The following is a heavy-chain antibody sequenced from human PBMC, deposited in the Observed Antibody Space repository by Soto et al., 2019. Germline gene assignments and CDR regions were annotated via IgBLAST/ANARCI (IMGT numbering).Heavy chain of an antibody. CDR2: VNPYGTSS. Sequence: QVQVAQSGAEVKEPGASLKVSCKASGYSSSNYYTHWVRQAPGQGLEWMGIVNPYGTSSNYAQSFQGRVTLTRDTSTNTDYMELSRLTSDDTAVYYCTSVTTIWSNWGQGTLVTVSS. V-gene: IGHV1-46*01. J-gene: IGHJ4*02. CDR3: TSVTTIWSN. D-gene: IGHD2-21*02. CDR1: GYSSSNYY.